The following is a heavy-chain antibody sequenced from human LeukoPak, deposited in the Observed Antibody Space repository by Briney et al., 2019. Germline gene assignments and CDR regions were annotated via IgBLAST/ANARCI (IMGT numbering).Heavy chain of an antibody. Sequence: GGSLRLSCAASGFTFSSYEMNWVRQAPGKGLEWVSYISSSGSTIYYADSVKGRFTISRDNAKNSLYLQMNSLRAEDTAVYYCARGRTPGRNWFDPWGQGTLVTVSS. CDR1: GFTFSSYE. J-gene: IGHJ5*02. CDR3: ARGRTPGRNWFDP. D-gene: IGHD2-15*01. V-gene: IGHV3-48*03. CDR2: ISSSGSTI.